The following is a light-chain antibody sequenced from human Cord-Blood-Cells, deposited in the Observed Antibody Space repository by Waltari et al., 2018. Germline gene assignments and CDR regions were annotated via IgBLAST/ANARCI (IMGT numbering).Light chain of an antibody. CDR1: SRDVGGYNY. CDR2: DVS. J-gene: IGLJ3*02. Sequence: QSALTQPRSVSGSPGKSVTISRPGTSRDVGGYNYVSWYQQHPGKAPKLMIYDVSKRPSGVPDRFSGSKSGNTASLTISGLQAEDEADYYCCSYAGSYTWVFGGGTKLTVL. V-gene: IGLV2-11*01. CDR3: CSYAGSYTWV.